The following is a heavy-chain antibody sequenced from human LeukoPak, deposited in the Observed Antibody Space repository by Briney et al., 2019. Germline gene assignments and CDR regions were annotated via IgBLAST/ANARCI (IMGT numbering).Heavy chain of an antibody. D-gene: IGHD3-16*01. V-gene: IGHV1-2*02. CDR1: GDSFSDYY. CDR3: GSVRGILSYFDL. CDR2: INLNTGGT. Sequence: GASVKVSCKASGDSFSDYYIHWVRQAPGQGPEWMGWINLNTGGTNYAQKFDGRSSMARDTSINTAFMELSGLRFDDTAVYYCGSVRGILSYFDLWGRGTLVTVSS. J-gene: IGHJ2*01.